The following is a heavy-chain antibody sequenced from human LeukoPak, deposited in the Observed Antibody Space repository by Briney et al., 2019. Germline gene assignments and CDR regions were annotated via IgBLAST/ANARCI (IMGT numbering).Heavy chain of an antibody. CDR3: ASRVVGARFDY. V-gene: IGHV3-48*03. D-gene: IGHD1-26*01. CDR2: ISESGSVV. J-gene: IGHJ4*02. Sequence: GGSLRLSCAASGLTFSNFEMNWVRQAPGRGLEWLSFISESGSVVFYADSVKGRFTISRDNAKSSLYLDMNSLRAEDTAIYYCASRVVGARFDYWGQGTLVTVSS. CDR1: GLTFSNFE.